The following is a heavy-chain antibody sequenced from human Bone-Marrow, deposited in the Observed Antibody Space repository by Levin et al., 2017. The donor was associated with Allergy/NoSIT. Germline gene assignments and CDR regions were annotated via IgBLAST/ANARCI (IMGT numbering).Heavy chain of an antibody. CDR2: INTDGTRT. J-gene: IGHJ3*01. V-gene: IGHV3-74*01. D-gene: IGHD2/OR15-2a*01. CDR1: GFSLSDYW. CDR3: ARDGKDFRALDL. Sequence: GEFLKISCGASGFSLSDYWMHWVRQLPGKGLEWVSRINTDGTRTTYADSVKGRFTITRDNVKNMLYVKINSLRPEDTAVYYCARDGKDFRALDLWGQGTMVIVSS.